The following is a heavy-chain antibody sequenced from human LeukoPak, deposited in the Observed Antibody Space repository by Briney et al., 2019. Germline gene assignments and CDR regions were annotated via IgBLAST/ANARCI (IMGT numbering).Heavy chain of an antibody. CDR3: ARLGSGSYYITDFDY. D-gene: IGHD3-10*01. CDR2: IIPILGIA. CDR1: GGTFSSYA. Sequence: SVKVCCKASGGTFSSYAISWVRQAPGQGVEWMGRIIPILGIANYAQKFQGRVTITADKSTSTAYMELSSLRSEDTAVYYCARLGSGSYYITDFDYWGQGTLVTVSS. V-gene: IGHV1-69*04. J-gene: IGHJ4*02.